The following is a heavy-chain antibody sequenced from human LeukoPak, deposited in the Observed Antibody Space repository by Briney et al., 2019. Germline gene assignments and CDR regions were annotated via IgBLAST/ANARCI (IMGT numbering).Heavy chain of an antibody. CDR3: ARVFDPDIVVVLDAFDI. CDR2: ISSSSSTI. J-gene: IGHJ3*02. Sequence: GGSLRLPCAASGFTFRSYSMNWVRQAPGKGPEWISYISSSSSTIHYADPVKGRFTSSRDNAKNSLYLQMNSLRAEDTAVYYCARVFDPDIVVVLDAFDIWGQGTMVTVSS. CDR1: GFTFRSYS. V-gene: IGHV3-48*04. D-gene: IGHD2-2*01.